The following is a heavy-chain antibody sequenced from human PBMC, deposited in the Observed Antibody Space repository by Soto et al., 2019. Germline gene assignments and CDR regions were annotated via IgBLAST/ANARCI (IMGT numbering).Heavy chain of an antibody. V-gene: IGHV1-8*01. CDR3: ASETYYYGSVSYYNGGYYYGMDV. D-gene: IGHD3-10*01. Sequence: QVQLVQSGAEVKKPGASVKVSCKASGYTFTSYDINWVRQATGQGLEWMGWMNPNSGNTGYAQKFQGRVTMTRNTSISTAYMELSSLRSEDTAVYYCASETYYYGSVSYYNGGYYYGMDVWGQGTTVTVSS. J-gene: IGHJ6*02. CDR1: GYTFTSYD. CDR2: MNPNSGNT.